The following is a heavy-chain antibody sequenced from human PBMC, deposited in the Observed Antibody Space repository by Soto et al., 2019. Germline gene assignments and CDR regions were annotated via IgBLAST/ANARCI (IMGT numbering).Heavy chain of an antibody. CDR1: GYSYTPYW. J-gene: IGHJ6*02. CDR2: INPADSET. D-gene: IGHD3-10*01. V-gene: IGHV5-51*01. Sequence: LEASLKISCNASGYSYTPYWIGWVRQRPGRGLEWMGIINPADSETNYSPSFQGKVTISADRSTSTALPQWSSMKASDTAMYYCVIRAEGRAGSGCYYVGLDVWGQGTRVTVSS. CDR3: VIRAEGRAGSGCYYVGLDV.